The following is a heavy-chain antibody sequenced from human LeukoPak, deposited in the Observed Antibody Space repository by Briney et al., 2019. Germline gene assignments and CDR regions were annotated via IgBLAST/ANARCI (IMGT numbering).Heavy chain of an antibody. Sequence: PGGSLRLSCAASGFIFSSYSMNWVRQAPGKGLEWLSSISSSSSYIYFADSVKGRFTISRDSAKNSLYLQMNSLRAEDTAVYYCARGALGMSGRIVDAFDIWGQGTRVTVS. CDR1: GFIFSSYS. D-gene: IGHD1-14*01. CDR2: ISSSSSYI. CDR3: ARGALGMSGRIVDAFDI. V-gene: IGHV3-21*06. J-gene: IGHJ3*02.